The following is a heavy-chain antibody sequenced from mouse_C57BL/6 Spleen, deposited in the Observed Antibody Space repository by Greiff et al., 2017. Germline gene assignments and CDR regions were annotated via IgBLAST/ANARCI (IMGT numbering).Heavy chain of an antibody. CDR2: IYPGSGST. CDR3: ARRGGLRQNYAMDY. Sequence: QVQLQQPGAELVKPGASVKMSCKASGYTFTSYWITWVKQRPGQGLEWIGDIYPGSGSTNYNEKFKSKATLTVDTSSSTAYMQLSSLTSEDTAVYYCARRGGLRQNYAMDYGGQGTSVTVSS. CDR1: GYTFTSYW. D-gene: IGHD2-4*01. J-gene: IGHJ4*01. V-gene: IGHV1-55*01.